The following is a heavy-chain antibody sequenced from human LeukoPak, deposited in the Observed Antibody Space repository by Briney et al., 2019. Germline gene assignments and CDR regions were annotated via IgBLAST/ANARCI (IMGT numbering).Heavy chain of an antibody. Sequence: SQTLSLTCTVSGGAVSTYYWSWIRQTPGMGLEWIGYIYYTGSTNYNPSLKSRVTISVDASKNQFSLKLSSVTAADTAVYYCARVGIQLWSRSHYFDYWGQGTLVTVSS. CDR3: ARVGIQLWSRSHYFDY. J-gene: IGHJ4*02. V-gene: IGHV4-59*02. CDR1: GGAVSTYY. D-gene: IGHD5-18*01. CDR2: IYYTGST.